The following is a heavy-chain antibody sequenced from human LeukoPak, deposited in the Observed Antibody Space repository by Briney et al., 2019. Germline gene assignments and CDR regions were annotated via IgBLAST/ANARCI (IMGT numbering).Heavy chain of an antibody. CDR2: ISSSGSTI. CDR3: ARDSRGVDY. J-gene: IGHJ4*02. Sequence: GGSLRLSCAASGFTLSSYEMNWVRQAPGKGLEWVSYISSSGSTIYYADSVKGRFTISRDNAKNSLYLQMNSLRAEDTAVYYCARDSRGVDYWGQGTLVTVSS. V-gene: IGHV3-48*03. D-gene: IGHD2-2*01. CDR1: GFTLSSYE.